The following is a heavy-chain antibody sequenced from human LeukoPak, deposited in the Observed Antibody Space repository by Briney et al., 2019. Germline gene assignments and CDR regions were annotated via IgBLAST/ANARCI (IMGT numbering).Heavy chain of an antibody. CDR1: GGSLSGYY. CDR3: ARRSDSSGLLRKNAFDI. J-gene: IGHJ3*02. CDR2: INHSGST. D-gene: IGHD3-22*01. V-gene: IGHV4-34*01. Sequence: SETLSLTCAVYGGSLSGYYWSWIRQPPGKGLEWIGEINHSGSTNYNPSLKSRVTVSVDTSKNQFSLKLSSVTAADTAVYYCARRSDSSGLLRKNAFDIWGQGTMVTVSS.